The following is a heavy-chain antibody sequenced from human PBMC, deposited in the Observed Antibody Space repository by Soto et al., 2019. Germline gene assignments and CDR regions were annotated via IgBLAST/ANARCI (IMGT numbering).Heavy chain of an antibody. J-gene: IGHJ3*02. Sequence: EVQLLESGGGLVQPGGSLTPSCAASGFTFRSYAMSWVRQAPGKGLEWVSGISGSGGNTYYADSVKGRFTISRDNSKNTLYLQMNTLRAEDTAVYYCAKGREGFGNDAFDIWGQGTMVTVSS. CDR3: AKGREGFGNDAFDI. CDR1: GFTFRSYA. V-gene: IGHV3-23*01. D-gene: IGHD3-10*01. CDR2: ISGSGGNT.